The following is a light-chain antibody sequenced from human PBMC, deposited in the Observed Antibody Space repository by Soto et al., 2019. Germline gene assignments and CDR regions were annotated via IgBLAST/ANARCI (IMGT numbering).Light chain of an antibody. J-gene: IGLJ2*01. Sequence: QSVLTQPPSVSGAPGQRVTISCTGSSSNIGAGYDVHWYQQLPGTAPKLLIYGNSNRPSGVPDRFSGSKSGPSASLAITGLQAEDEADYDCQSYDSSLSGFVVFGGGTKLTVL. CDR1: SSNIGAGYD. V-gene: IGLV1-40*01. CDR3: QSYDSSLSGFVV. CDR2: GNS.